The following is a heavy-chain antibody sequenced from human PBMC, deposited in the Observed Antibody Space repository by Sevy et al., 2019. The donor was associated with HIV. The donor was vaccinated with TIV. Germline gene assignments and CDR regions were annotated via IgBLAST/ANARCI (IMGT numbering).Heavy chain of an antibody. D-gene: IGHD3-10*01. CDR3: ARDSIPLVQGIIITPYYYGMVV. V-gene: IGHV1-18*04. CDR1: GYTFNTFG. J-gene: IGHJ6*02. Sequence: ASVKVSCKTSGYTFNTFGINWVRQAPGQGLQWVGWISAYNGNTKYVQKLQGRVSMTTETSTSTVYMELRSLRSDDTAMYYCARDSIPLVQGIIITPYYYGMVVWGQGTTVTVSS. CDR2: ISAYNGNT.